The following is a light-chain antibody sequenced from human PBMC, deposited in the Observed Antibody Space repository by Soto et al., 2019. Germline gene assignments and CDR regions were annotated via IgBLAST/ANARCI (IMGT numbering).Light chain of an antibody. J-gene: IGLJ3*02. CDR3: ETWDSNTHTV. CDR2: LEGSGSY. Sequence: QSVLTQSSSASASLGSSVKLTCTLSSGHSSYIIAWHQQQPGKAPRYLMKLEGSGSYNTGSGVPDRFSGSSSGADRYLTISNLQFEDAADYYCETWDSNTHTVFGGGTKLTVL. CDR1: SGHSSYI. V-gene: IGLV4-60*02.